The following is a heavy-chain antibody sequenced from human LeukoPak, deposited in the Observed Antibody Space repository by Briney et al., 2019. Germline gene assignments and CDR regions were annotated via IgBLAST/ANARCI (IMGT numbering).Heavy chain of an antibody. CDR1: GFTFSSYW. Sequence: GGSLRLSCAASGFTFSSYWMSWVRQAPGKGLEWVANIKQDGSEKYYVDSVKGRFTISRDNAKNSLYLQMNSLRAEDTAVYYCARDLCDSSGYSPFDYWGQGTLVTVSS. J-gene: IGHJ4*02. CDR3: ARDLCDSSGYSPFDY. V-gene: IGHV3-7*01. CDR2: IKQDGSEK. D-gene: IGHD3-22*01.